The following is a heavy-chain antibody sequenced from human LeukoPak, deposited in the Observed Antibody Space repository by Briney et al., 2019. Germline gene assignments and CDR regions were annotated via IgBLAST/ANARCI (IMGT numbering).Heavy chain of an antibody. CDR2: XXSDGSST. D-gene: IGHD3-16*01. CDR3: ARDLGRGSYSLYYFDY. V-gene: IGHV3-74*01. CDR1: GFTFSSYW. Sequence: XXSXXXXRXXSGFTFSSYWMHWVRQAPGKGLGXVXXXXSDGSSTSYADSVKGRFTISRDNAKNTLYLQMNSLRAEDTAVYYCARDLGRGSYSLYYFDYWGQGTLVTVSS. J-gene: IGHJ4*02.